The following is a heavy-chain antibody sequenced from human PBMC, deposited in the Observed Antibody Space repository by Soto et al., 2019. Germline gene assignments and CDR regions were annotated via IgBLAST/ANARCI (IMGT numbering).Heavy chain of an antibody. CDR2: IYYSGST. CDR1: GGSISSGGYY. Sequence: PSETLSLTCTVSGGSISSGGYYWSWIRQHPGKGLEWIGYIYYSGSTYYNPSLKSRVTISVDTSKNQFSLKLSSVTAADTAVYYCARGLTYSSSPGSYYYYGMDVWGQGTTVTVSS. J-gene: IGHJ6*02. D-gene: IGHD6-6*01. CDR3: ARGLTYSSSPGSYYYYGMDV. V-gene: IGHV4-31*03.